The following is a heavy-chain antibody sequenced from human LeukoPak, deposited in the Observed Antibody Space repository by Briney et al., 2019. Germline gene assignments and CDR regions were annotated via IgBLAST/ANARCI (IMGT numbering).Heavy chain of an antibody. D-gene: IGHD3-10*01. V-gene: IGHV5-51*01. CDR3: ARRYGSGRIYFDS. CDR1: GYNFIDYW. Sequence: GESLKISCKGSGYNFIDYWIGWVRQMPGKGLEWMGIIYPGDSDTRYSPSFQGQVTISADKSITTAYLQWSSLKASDAAMYYCARRYGSGRIYFDSWGQGTQVTVSS. CDR2: IYPGDSDT. J-gene: IGHJ4*02.